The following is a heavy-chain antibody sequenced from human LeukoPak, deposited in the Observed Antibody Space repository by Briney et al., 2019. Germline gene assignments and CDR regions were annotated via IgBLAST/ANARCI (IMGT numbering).Heavy chain of an antibody. CDR3: AKSYYYGSGSYDY. CDR2: ISWNSGSI. D-gene: IGHD3-10*01. Sequence: GGSLRLSCAASGFTFDDYAMHWVRQAPGKGLEWVSGISWNSGSIGYAGSVKGRFTISRDNAKNSPYLQMNSLRAEDTALYYCAKSYYYGSGSYDYRGQGTLVTVSS. CDR1: GFTFDDYA. J-gene: IGHJ4*02. V-gene: IGHV3-9*01.